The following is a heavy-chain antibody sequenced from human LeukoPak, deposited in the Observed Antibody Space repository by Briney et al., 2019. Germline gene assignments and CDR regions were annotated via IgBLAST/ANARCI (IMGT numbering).Heavy chain of an antibody. V-gene: IGHV4-30-2*01. CDR1: GGSISSGGYS. Sequence: SETLSLTCVVSGGSISSGGYSWSWIRQPPGKGLEWIGYIYHSGSTYYNPSLKSRVTISVDRSKNQFSLKLSSVTAADTAVYYCARQNHYDILTGYYLGNYGMDVWGQGTTVTVSS. D-gene: IGHD3-9*01. J-gene: IGHJ6*02. CDR3: ARQNHYDILTGYYLGNYGMDV. CDR2: IYHSGST.